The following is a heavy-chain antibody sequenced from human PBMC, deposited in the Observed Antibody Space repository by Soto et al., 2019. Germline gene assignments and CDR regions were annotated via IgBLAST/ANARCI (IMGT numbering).Heavy chain of an antibody. V-gene: IGHV3-30*03. CDR3: ARDMPPYYYDSSGLHFDY. J-gene: IGHJ4*02. D-gene: IGHD3-22*01. CDR2: ISHAGNSE. CDR1: GFSLSDCG. Sequence: GGSLRLSCVVSGFSLSDCGMHWVRQAPGKGPEWVAMISHAGNSEYYLDSVKGRFTISRDNAKNSLYLQMNSLRAEDTAVYYCARDMPPYYYDSSGLHFDYWGQGTLVTVSS.